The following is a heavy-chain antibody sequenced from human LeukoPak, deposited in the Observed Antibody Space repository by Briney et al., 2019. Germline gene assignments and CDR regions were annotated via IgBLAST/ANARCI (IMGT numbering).Heavy chain of an antibody. V-gene: IGHV4-34*01. Sequence: PSETLSLTCAVYGGSFSGYYWSWIRQPPGKGLEWIGEINHSGSTNYNPSLKSRVTISVDTSKNQFSLKLSSVTAADTAVYYCARGSDSYGYDYWGQGTLVTVSS. J-gene: IGHJ4*02. CDR1: GGSFSGYY. CDR2: INHSGST. D-gene: IGHD5-18*01. CDR3: ARGSDSYGYDY.